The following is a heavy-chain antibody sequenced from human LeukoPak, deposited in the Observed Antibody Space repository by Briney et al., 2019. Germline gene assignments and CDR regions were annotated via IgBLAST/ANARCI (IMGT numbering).Heavy chain of an antibody. CDR2: ISSSSSNI. CDR3: ARDPTSSWETAFDI. Sequence: GSLRLSCAASGFPFSSYSMNWVRQAPGKGLEWVSSISSSSSNIYYADSVKGRFTISRDNAKNSLYLQMNSLRPEDTAVYYCARDPTSSWETAFDIWGQGTMVTVSS. D-gene: IGHD1-26*01. J-gene: IGHJ3*02. V-gene: IGHV3-21*01. CDR1: GFPFSSYS.